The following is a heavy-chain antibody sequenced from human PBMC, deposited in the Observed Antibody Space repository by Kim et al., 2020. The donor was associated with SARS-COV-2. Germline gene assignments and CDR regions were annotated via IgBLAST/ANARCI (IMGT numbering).Heavy chain of an antibody. D-gene: IGHD3-3*01. CDR3: ARDRTKYYDFWSGLGALHHPHFYHYGMDV. CDR2: IYYSGST. Sequence: SETLSLTCTVSGGSISSYYWSWIRQPPGKGLEWIGYIYYSGSTNYNPSLKSRVTISVDTSKNQFSLKLSSVTAADTAVYYCARDRTKYYDFWSGLGALHHPHFYHYGMDVWGQGTTVTVSS. V-gene: IGHV4-59*13. J-gene: IGHJ6*02. CDR1: GGSISSYY.